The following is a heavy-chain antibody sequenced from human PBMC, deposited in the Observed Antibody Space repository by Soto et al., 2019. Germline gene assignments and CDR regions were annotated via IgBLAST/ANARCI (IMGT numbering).Heavy chain of an antibody. CDR2: TYYRSKWYS. D-gene: IGHD6-6*01. V-gene: IGHV6-1*01. Sequence: SQTLSLTCAISGDSVSSNSAAWNWIRQSPSRGLEWLGRTYYRSKWYSYYAGSVKSRITINADTSRNQFSLHLYSVTPQDTAVYYCARGPSPLAYWGRGTVVTVSS. J-gene: IGHJ4*02. CDR1: GDSVSSNSAA. CDR3: ARGPSPLAY.